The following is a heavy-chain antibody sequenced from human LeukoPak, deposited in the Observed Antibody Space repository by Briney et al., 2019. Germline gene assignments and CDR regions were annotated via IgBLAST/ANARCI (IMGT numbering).Heavy chain of an antibody. D-gene: IGHD4-11*01. CDR2: INPNSGGT. J-gene: IGHJ6*03. CDR3: ATWVTTNYYYYYMGV. CDR1: GYTFTGYY. V-gene: IGHV1-2*02. Sequence: ASVKVSCKASGYTFTGYYMHWVRQAPGQGLEWMGWINPNSGGTNYAQKLQGRVTMTTDTSTSTAYMELRSLRSDDTAVYYCATWVTTNYYYYYMGVWGKGTTVTVSS.